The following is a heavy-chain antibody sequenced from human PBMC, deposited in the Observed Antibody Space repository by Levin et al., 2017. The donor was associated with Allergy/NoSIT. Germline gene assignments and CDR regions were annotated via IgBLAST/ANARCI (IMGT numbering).Heavy chain of an antibody. J-gene: IGHJ3*02. V-gene: IGHV3-23*01. CDR1: GFPFSSYA. Sequence: LSLTCAASGFPFSSYAMSWVRQAPGKGLEWVSAISGSGGSTYYADSVKGRFTISRDNSKNTLYLQMNSLRAEDTAVYYWAKDFGKTGGYSYGSFEADAFGIWGQGTMVTVSS. D-gene: IGHD5-18*01. CDR3: AKDFGKTGGYSYGSFEADAFGI. CDR2: ISGSGGST.